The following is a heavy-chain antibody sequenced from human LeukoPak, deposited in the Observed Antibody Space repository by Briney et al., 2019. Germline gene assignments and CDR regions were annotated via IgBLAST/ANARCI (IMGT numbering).Heavy chain of an antibody. CDR1: GYTLTELS. CDR3: ATWVAAAGTTGLWYFDL. Sequence: ASVKVSCKGSGYTLTELSMHWVRQAPGKGLEWMGGFDPEDGETIYAQKFQGRVTMTEDTSTDTAYMELSSLRSEDTAVYYCATWVAAAGTTGLWYFDLWGRGTLVTVSS. CDR2: FDPEDGET. D-gene: IGHD6-13*01. V-gene: IGHV1-24*01. J-gene: IGHJ2*01.